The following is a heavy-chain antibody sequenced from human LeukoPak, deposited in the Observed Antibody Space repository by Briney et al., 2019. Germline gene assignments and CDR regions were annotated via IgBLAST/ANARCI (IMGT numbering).Heavy chain of an antibody. J-gene: IGHJ3*02. V-gene: IGHV3-48*01. CDR3: ARGQLWGYAFDI. D-gene: IGHD3-16*01. Sequence: PGGSLRLSCAASGFTFSSYSMNWVRQAPGKGLEWVSYISSSSSTIYYADSVKGRLTISRDNAKNSLYLQMNSLRAEDTAVYYCARGQLWGYAFDIWGQGTMVTVSS. CDR2: ISSSSSTI. CDR1: GFTFSSYS.